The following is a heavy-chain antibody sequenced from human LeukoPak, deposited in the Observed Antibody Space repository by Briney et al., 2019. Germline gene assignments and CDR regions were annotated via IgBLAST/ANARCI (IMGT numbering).Heavy chain of an antibody. CDR3: ARALTTLTYEGY. V-gene: IGHV3-21*01. CDR2: ISGSNI. J-gene: IGHJ4*02. Sequence: GGSLRLSCAASGFTLSSYTMHWIRQAPGKGLEWVSSISGSNIFYADSVKGRFTVSRDNAKDSLYLQMNSLRAEDTAVYYCARALTTLTYEGYWGQGTLVTVSS. CDR1: GFTLSSYT. D-gene: IGHD1-1*01.